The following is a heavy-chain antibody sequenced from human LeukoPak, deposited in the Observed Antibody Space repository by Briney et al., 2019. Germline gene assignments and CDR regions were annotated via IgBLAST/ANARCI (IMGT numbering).Heavy chain of an antibody. V-gene: IGHV5-51*01. CDR2: IYPGDSDT. D-gene: IGHD6-6*01. J-gene: IGHJ5*02. CDR3: GRRGSSSSTFTWFDP. Sequence: GESLKISCKGSGYSFTSYWIGWVRQMPGKGLEWMGIIYPGDSDTRYSPSFQGQVAISADKSISTAYLQWSSLKASDTAMYYCGRRGSSSSTFTWFDPWGQGTLVTVSS. CDR1: GYSFTSYW.